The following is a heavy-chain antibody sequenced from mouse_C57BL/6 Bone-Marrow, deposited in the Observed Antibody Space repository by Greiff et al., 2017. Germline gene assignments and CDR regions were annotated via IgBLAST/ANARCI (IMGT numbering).Heavy chain of an antibody. Sequence: VKLMESGAELVRPGTSVKVSCKASGYAFTHYLIEWVKQRPGQRLEWIGVINPGSGGTNYNEKIKGKATLTADKSSSTAYMQLSSLTSEDSAVYFCAIRRYDYTFDYWGQGTTLTVSS. CDR3: AIRRYDYTFDY. D-gene: IGHD2-4*01. J-gene: IGHJ2*01. V-gene: IGHV1-54*01. CDR2: INPGSGGT. CDR1: GYAFTHYL.